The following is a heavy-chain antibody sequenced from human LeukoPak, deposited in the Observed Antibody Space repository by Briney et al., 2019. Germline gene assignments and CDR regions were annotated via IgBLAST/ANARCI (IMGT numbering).Heavy chain of an antibody. D-gene: IGHD2-15*01. Sequence: GGPLRLSCAASGLTFSGSAMSWVRQAPGKGREGVSLISGCGNRTYYADSVKGRFTISRDNSKNTLYLQMNSLRAEDTAVYYCAKVLVLVSANRYYFDYWGQGTLVTVSS. V-gene: IGHV3-23*01. CDR3: AKVLVLVSANRYYFDY. CDR2: ISGCGNRT. CDR1: GLTFSGSA. J-gene: IGHJ4*02.